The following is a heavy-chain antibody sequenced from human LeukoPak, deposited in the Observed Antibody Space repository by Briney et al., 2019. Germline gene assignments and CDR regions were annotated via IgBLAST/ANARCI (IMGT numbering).Heavy chain of an antibody. Sequence: GGSLRPSCAASGFTFSKYWMLWARQAPGKGLESVSRINTDGTVTTYADSVKGRFTVSRDNADNTMFLQMNSVRDEDTAVYYCATKQWLAPPPDSWGQGTPVTVSS. D-gene: IGHD6-19*01. CDR3: ATKQWLAPPPDS. CDR2: INTDGTVT. V-gene: IGHV3-74*01. CDR1: GFTFSKYW. J-gene: IGHJ4*02.